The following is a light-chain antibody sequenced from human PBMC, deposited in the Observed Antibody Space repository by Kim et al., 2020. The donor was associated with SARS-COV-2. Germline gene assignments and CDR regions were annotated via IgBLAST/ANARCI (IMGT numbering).Light chain of an antibody. CDR2: GAS. CDR1: QSVSSN. J-gene: IGKJ2*01. CDR3: QQYNNWPPENT. V-gene: IGKV3-15*01. Sequence: EIVMTQSPATLSVSPGERATLSCRASQSVSSNLAWYQQKPGQAPRLLMYGASTRATGIPARFSGSGSGTEFTLTISSLQSEDFAVYYCQQYNNWPPENTFGQGTKLEI.